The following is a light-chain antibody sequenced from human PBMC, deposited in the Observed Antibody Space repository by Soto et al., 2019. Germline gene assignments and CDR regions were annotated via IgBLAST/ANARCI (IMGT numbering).Light chain of an antibody. Sequence: QSALTQPPSVSGSPGQSVTIFCTGTSSDVGGYTRVSWYQQPPGTAPKLMIYEVSNRPSGVPDRFSGSKSGNTASLTISGLQAEDEADYFCSSYASSRTVVFGGGTKLTVL. CDR2: EVS. V-gene: IGLV2-18*02. CDR3: SSYASSRTVV. J-gene: IGLJ2*01. CDR1: SSDVGGYTR.